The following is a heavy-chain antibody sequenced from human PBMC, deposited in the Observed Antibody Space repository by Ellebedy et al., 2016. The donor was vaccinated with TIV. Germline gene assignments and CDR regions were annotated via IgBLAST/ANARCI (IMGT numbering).Heavy chain of an antibody. CDR3: TRGGARGWSSGWYVDY. CDR1: RFTFSDHY. Sequence: GESLKISCAGSRFTFSDHYMEWVRQAPGKGLEWVGRAGDTGNGYTTDYAASVKGRFTITREDSKNTVYLQMNILKTEDTALYYCTRGGARGWSSGWYVDYWGQGTLDTVSA. J-gene: IGHJ4*02. D-gene: IGHD6-19*01. CDR2: AGDTGNGYTT. V-gene: IGHV3-72*01.